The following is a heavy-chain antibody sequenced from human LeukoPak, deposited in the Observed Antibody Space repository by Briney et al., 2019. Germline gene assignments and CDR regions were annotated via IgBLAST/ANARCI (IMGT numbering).Heavy chain of an antibody. J-gene: IGHJ4*02. V-gene: IGHV1-18*01. CDR2: ISAYNGNT. CDR3: ARDYIVVVPAALDC. D-gene: IGHD2-2*01. Sequence: ASVKVSCKASGYTFISYGISWVRQAPGQGLEWMGWISAYNGNTNYAQKLQGRVTMTTDTSTSTAYMELRSLRSDDTAVYYCARDYIVVVPAALDCWGQGTLVTVSS. CDR1: GYTFISYG.